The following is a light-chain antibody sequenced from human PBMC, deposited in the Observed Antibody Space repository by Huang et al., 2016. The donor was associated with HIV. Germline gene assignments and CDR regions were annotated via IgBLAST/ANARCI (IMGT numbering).Light chain of an antibody. CDR3: QQSSSWPPLT. CDR2: TAS. Sequence: EIVLTQSPATLSLSPGERATLSCRASQSVSSYLAWYQQKHGQAPRLLIYTASNRATGTPARFSGSGSGTDFTLTISSLGPEDFAIYYCQQSSSWPPLTFGGGTKVEIK. CDR1: QSVSSY. V-gene: IGKV3-11*01. J-gene: IGKJ4*01.